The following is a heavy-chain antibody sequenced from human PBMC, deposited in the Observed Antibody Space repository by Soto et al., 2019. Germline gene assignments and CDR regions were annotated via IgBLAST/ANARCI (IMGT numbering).Heavy chain of an antibody. Sequence: SETLSLTCTVSGGSISSGGYYWSWIRQHPVKGLEWIGYIYYSGSTYYNPSLKSRVTISVDTSKNQFSLKLSSVTAADTAVYYCERDGGRGYCTNGVCSSFDYWGQGTLVTVPQ. V-gene: IGHV4-31*02. D-gene: IGHD2-8*01. CDR2: IYYSGST. J-gene: IGHJ4*02. CDR1: GGSISSGGYY. CDR3: ERDGGRGYCTNGVCSSFDY.